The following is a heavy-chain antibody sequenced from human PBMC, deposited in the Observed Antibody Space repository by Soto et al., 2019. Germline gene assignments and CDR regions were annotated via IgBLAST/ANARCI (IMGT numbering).Heavy chain of an antibody. CDR2: FNPILSFS. J-gene: IGHJ4*02. CDR1: GDTFNFYT. D-gene: IGHD3-10*01. Sequence: QVQLVQSGAAVKKPGSSVKVSCKASGDTFNFYTINWVRQAPGLGLEWMGRFNPILSFSNSALKFQGRVTLTADKSTSSGYMVMSSLRSEDTGIYYCDTSFGSGSRAVDYWGRGALVTVST. CDR3: DTSFGSGSRAVDY. V-gene: IGHV1-69*02.